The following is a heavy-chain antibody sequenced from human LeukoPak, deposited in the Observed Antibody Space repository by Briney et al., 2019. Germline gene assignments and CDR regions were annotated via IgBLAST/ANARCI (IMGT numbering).Heavy chain of an antibody. CDR2: IYYSGST. CDR1: GGSISSSSYY. Sequence: SETLSLTCTVSGGSISSSSYYWGWIRQPPGKGLEWIGSIYYSGSTYYNPSLKSRVTISVDTSKNQFSLKLSSVTAADTAVYYCARPPRKLGLPFDYWGQGTLVTVSS. J-gene: IGHJ4*02. CDR3: ARPPRKLGLPFDY. V-gene: IGHV4-39*01. D-gene: IGHD1-7*01.